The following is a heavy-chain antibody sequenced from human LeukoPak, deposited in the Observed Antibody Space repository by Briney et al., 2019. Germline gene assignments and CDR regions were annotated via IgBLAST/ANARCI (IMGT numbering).Heavy chain of an antibody. J-gene: IGHJ3*02. CDR1: GGSISSLY. V-gene: IGHV4-59*11. CDR3: ASDAFDI. CDR2: IYSSGST. Sequence: SETLSLTCTVSGGSISSLYWSWIRQPPGKGLEWIGYIYSSGSTKYNPYLKSRVTMSVDTSKNQFSLKLSSVTAADTAVYYCASDAFDIWGQGTMVTVSS.